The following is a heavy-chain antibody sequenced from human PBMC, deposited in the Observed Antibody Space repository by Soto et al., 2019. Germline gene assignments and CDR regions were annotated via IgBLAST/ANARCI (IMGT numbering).Heavy chain of an antibody. CDR3: ARGFSSGWPFGY. CDR1: GYTFTNYY. D-gene: IGHD6-19*01. V-gene: IGHV1-46*01. Sequence: QVQLVQSGAEVKKPGASVKVSCKASGYTFTNYYMHWVRQAPGQGLEWMGIINPSGGSTTYAQKFQGRVTMTRDTSTSTAYMELSSLRSEDTAVYYCARGFSSGWPFGYWGQGTPVTVSS. CDR2: INPSGGST. J-gene: IGHJ4*02.